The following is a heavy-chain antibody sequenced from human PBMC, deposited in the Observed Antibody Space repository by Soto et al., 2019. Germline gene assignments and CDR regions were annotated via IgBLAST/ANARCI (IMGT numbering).Heavy chain of an antibody. Sequence: QVQLQESGPGLVKPSQTLSLTCTVSGGSISSGGYYWNWIRQHPGKGLEWIGYIYYSGSTYYNPSLKSRVTISVDTSKNQFSLKLSSVTDADTALYYCARVGYCSGGSCPRGGWFDPSGQGTLVTVSS. CDR3: ARVGYCSGGSCPRGGWFDP. D-gene: IGHD2-15*01. CDR2: IYYSGST. V-gene: IGHV4-31*03. CDR1: GGSISSGGYY. J-gene: IGHJ5*02.